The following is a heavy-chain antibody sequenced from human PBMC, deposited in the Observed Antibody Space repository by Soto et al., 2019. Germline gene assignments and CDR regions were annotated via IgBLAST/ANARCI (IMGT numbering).Heavy chain of an antibody. CDR1: GFTFNNYA. J-gene: IGHJ5*02. V-gene: IGHV3-23*01. Sequence: GGSLRLSCAASGFTFNNYAMSWVRQAPGKGLEWISSVSGSGGSRDYADSVKGRFTISRDNSKNTLYLQMNSLRVEDTAVYYCAKEPVGKYNWFDPWGQGTLVTVSS. CDR2: VSGSGGSR. D-gene: IGHD2-15*01. CDR3: AKEPVGKYNWFDP.